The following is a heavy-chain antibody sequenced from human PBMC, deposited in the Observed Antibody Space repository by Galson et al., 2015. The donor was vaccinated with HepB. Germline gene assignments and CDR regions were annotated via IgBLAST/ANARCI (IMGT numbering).Heavy chain of an antibody. D-gene: IGHD6-13*01. CDR3: ARTYGRIIAAAGIQYNWFDP. Sequence: SVKVSCKASGYTFTSYYMHWVRQAPGQGLEWMGIINPSGGSTSYAQKFQGRVTMTRDTSTSTVYMELSSLRSEDTAVYYCARTYGRIIAAAGIQYNWFDPWGQGTLVTVSS. J-gene: IGHJ5*02. CDR1: GYTFTSYY. CDR2: INPSGGST. V-gene: IGHV1-46*01.